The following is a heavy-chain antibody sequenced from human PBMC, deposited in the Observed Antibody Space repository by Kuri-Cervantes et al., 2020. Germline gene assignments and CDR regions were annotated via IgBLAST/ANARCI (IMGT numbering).Heavy chain of an antibody. CDR2: FDPEDGET. CDR3: ARDVKRYSSGRAPFDY. V-gene: IGHV1-24*01. J-gene: IGHJ4*02. CDR1: GYTLTELS. D-gene: IGHD6-19*01. Sequence: ASVKVSCKVSGYTLTELSMHWVRQAPGKGLEWMGGFDPEDGETIYAQKFQGRVTMTTDTSTSTAYMELRSLRSDDTAVYYCARDVKRYSSGRAPFDYLGQGTLVTVSS.